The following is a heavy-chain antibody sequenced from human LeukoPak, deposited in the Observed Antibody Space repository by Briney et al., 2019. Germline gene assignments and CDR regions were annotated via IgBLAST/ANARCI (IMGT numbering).Heavy chain of an antibody. CDR3: AKDKGYGSYTFDI. CDR2: IRYDGSNK. D-gene: IGHD3-10*01. CDR1: GFTFSSYG. Sequence: GGSLRLSCAASGFTFSSYGMHWVRQAPGKGLEWVAFIRYDGSNKYYADSVKGRFTISRDNSKNTLYLQMNSLRAEDTAVYYCAKDKGYGSYTFDIWGQGTMVTVSS. V-gene: IGHV3-30*02. J-gene: IGHJ3*02.